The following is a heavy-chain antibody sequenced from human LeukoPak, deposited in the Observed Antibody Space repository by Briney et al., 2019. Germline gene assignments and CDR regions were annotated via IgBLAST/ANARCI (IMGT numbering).Heavy chain of an antibody. Sequence: PGGSLRLSCAASGFTFSSYTMNWVRQAPGKGLEWLSSISSSSSYIYYADSVRGRFTISRDNAKNSLYLQMNSLRAEDTAVYYCASEYSSSSNYYGLDVWGQGTTATVSS. V-gene: IGHV3-21*01. D-gene: IGHD6-6*01. CDR3: ASEYSSSSNYYGLDV. J-gene: IGHJ6*02. CDR2: ISSSSSYI. CDR1: GFTFSSYT.